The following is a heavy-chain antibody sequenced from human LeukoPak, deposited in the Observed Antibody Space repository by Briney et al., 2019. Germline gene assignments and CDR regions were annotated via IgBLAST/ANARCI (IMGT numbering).Heavy chain of an antibody. D-gene: IGHD3-22*01. V-gene: IGHV3-23*01. CDR3: AKSSYYDSSGYYREYYFDY. CDR2: ISGSGGST. Sequence: GGSLRLSCAASGFTFSTYAMSWVHQAPGKGLEWVSAISGSGGSTNYADSVKGRVTVSRDNSKSTLYLQMNSLRAEDTAVYYCAKSSYYDSSGYYREYYFDYWGQGTLVTVSS. J-gene: IGHJ4*02. CDR1: GFTFSTYA.